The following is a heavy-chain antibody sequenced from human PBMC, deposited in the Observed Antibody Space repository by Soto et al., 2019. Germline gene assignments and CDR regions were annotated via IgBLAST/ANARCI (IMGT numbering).Heavy chain of an antibody. J-gene: IGHJ6*02. Sequence: GASVKVSCKASGYTFTGYYMHWVRRAPGQGLEWMGWINPNSGGTNYAQKFQGWVTMTRDTSISTAYMELSRLRSDDTAVYYCASGAATTTIDYYYYGMDVWGQGTTVTVSS. CDR2: INPNSGGT. CDR1: GYTFTGYY. V-gene: IGHV1-2*04. D-gene: IGHD5-12*01. CDR3: ASGAATTTIDYYYYGMDV.